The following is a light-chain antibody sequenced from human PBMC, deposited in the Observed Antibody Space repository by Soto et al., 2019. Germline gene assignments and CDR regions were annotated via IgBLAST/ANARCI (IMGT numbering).Light chain of an antibody. J-gene: IGLJ2*01. CDR1: SSDVGSYNM. CDR3: SSYAGGGTIV. Sequence: QSALTQPASVSGSPGQSITISCTGSSSDVGSYNMVSWYQQHPGKAPKVLIYEGSKRPSGVSNRFSGSKSGNTASLTITGLQAEDEADYFCSSYAGGGTIVFGGGTQLTVL. V-gene: IGLV2-23*01. CDR2: EGS.